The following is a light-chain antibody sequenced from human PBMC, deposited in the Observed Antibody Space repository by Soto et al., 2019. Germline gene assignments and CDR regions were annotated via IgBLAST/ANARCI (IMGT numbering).Light chain of an antibody. J-gene: IGLJ1*01. Sequence: QSVVSQPASVSGSPGQSIPLSCPGTSSDVGSYNLVSWYQQHPGKAPKLMIYEVSKRPSGVSNRFSGSKSGNTASLTISGLQAEDEADYYCCSYAGSSTYVFGTGTKVTVL. CDR3: CSYAGSSTYV. CDR2: EVS. V-gene: IGLV2-23*02. CDR1: SSDVGSYNL.